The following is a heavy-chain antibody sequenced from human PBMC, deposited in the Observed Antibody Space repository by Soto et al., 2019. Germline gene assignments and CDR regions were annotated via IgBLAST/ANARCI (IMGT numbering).Heavy chain of an antibody. CDR1: GFTFNTFN. V-gene: IGHV3-21*01. J-gene: IGHJ4*01. CDR2: ITNNDYT. Sequence: PGGSLRLSCVASGFTFNTFNMNWVRQAPGKGLEWVSSITNNDYTAYADSVKGRFTISRDNAKKSLYLQMNRLRAEDTAVYYCTLYDALFFGFWRHGALFPVSS. D-gene: IGHD2-8*01. CDR3: TLYDALFFGF.